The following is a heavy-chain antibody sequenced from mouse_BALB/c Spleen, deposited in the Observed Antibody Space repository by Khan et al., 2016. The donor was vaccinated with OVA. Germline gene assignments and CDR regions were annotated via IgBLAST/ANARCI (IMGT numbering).Heavy chain of an antibody. CDR2: INTYTGEP. CDR1: GYTFTIYG. V-gene: IGHV9-3-1*01. J-gene: IGHJ4*01. D-gene: IGHD2-14*01. Sequence: QVQLKQSGPELKKPGETVKISCKASGYTFTIYGMNWVRQAPGKGLKWMGWINTYTGEPTYADDFKGRFAFSLETSASTALLQINNLKNEDTATYFCARVGYNGTMDYWGQGTSVTGSS. CDR3: ARVGYNGTMDY.